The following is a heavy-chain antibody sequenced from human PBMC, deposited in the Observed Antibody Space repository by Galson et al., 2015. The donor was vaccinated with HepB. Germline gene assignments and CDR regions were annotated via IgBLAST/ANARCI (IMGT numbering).Heavy chain of an antibody. CDR3: ARVGRSGGSCASREKLYYGMDV. J-gene: IGHJ6*02. D-gene: IGHD2-15*01. CDR2: ISSSGGYI. Sequence: SLRLSCAASGFSFSTYSMNWVRQAPGKGLEWVSSISSSGGYIKYADSVRGRFTISRDNAKDSLYLETNSLRVEDTAVYYCARVGRSGGSCASREKLYYGMDVWGQGTTVTVS. CDR1: GFSFSTYS. V-gene: IGHV3-21*01.